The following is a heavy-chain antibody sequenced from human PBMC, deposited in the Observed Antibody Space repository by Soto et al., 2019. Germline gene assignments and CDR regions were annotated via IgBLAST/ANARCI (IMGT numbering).Heavy chain of an antibody. D-gene: IGHD3-3*01. J-gene: IGHJ4*02. CDR2: IYWDGDK. CDR1: GFSLTTSGVG. V-gene: IGHV2-5*02. CDR3: AHRVLRTVFGLVTTTAIYFDF. Sequence: QITLNESGPTQVKPRQTLTLTCTFSGFSLTTSGVGVGGIRQSPGKAPEWLALIYWDGDKRYSPSLKSRLTITKDTSKNQVVLTMADLDPADTATYYCAHRVLRTVFGLVTTTAIYFDFWGQGTPVAVSS.